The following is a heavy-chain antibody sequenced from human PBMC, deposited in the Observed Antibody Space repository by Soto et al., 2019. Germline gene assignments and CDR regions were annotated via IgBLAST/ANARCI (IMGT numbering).Heavy chain of an antibody. J-gene: IGHJ5*02. CDR3: ARGDVRVVASFDP. Sequence: QVQLVQSGAEVKKPGASVKVSCKASGYTFTDYDIHWVRQAPGQGLEWMGWINPNSGGTNYAQKFQGRVTMTRDTSISTAYMELSRLISDDTAVYYCARGDVRVVASFDPWGQGALVTVSS. D-gene: IGHD2-15*01. CDR1: GYTFTDYD. CDR2: INPNSGGT. V-gene: IGHV1-2*02.